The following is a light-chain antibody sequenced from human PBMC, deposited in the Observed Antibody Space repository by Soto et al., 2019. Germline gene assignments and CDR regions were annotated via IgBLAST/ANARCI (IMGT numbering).Light chain of an antibody. CDR3: KSYAGSNTYV. J-gene: IGLJ1*01. Sequence: QSALTQPPSASGSPGQSVTISCTGTKNDIGVYDFVSWYQHHPGKAPRLIIYEVVQRPSEVPDRFSGSKSGNTASLTVSGLQAADEADYFCKSYAGSNTYVFGRGTKVTVL. CDR1: KNDIGVYDF. CDR2: EVV. V-gene: IGLV2-8*01.